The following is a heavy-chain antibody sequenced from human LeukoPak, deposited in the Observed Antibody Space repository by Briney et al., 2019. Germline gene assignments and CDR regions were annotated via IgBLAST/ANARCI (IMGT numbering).Heavy chain of an antibody. CDR3: ARGHSIEPYYYYYYMDV. J-gene: IGHJ6*03. V-gene: IGHV4-59*01. CDR2: IYYSRST. Sequence: SETLSLTCTVSGGSISSYYWSWIRQPPGKGLEWIGYIYYSRSTYYNPSLKSRVTISVDTSKNQFSLKLSSVTAADTAVYYCARGHSIEPYYYYYYMDVWGKGTTVTVSS. D-gene: IGHD4-11*01. CDR1: GGSISSYY.